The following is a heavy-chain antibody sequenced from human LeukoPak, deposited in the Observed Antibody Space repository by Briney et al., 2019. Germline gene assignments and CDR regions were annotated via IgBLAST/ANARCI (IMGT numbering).Heavy chain of an antibody. CDR2: IIPIFGTA. Sequence: SVKVSCKASGGTFISYAISWVRQAPGQGLEWMGGIIPIFGTANYAQKFQGRVTITADESTSTAYMELSSLRSEDTAVYHCARWVYDSSGYYSPDDYWGQGTLVTVSS. V-gene: IGHV1-69*13. CDR3: ARWVYDSSGYYSPDDY. J-gene: IGHJ4*02. D-gene: IGHD3-22*01. CDR1: GGTFISYA.